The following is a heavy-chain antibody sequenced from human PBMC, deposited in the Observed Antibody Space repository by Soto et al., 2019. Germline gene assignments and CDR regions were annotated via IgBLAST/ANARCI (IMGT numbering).Heavy chain of an antibody. D-gene: IGHD2-2*01. CDR1: GYSFTSSW. CDR2: IFPGDSDT. J-gene: IGHJ6*02. CDR3: ARQRYCSGTTCPNYYYYAMDV. V-gene: IGHV5-51*01. Sequence: GESLKISCKGSGYSFTSSWIGWVRQMPGKGLEWMGIIFPGDSDTRYSPSFQGQVTISADKSISTAYLQWSSLKASDTAMYYCARQRYCSGTTCPNYYYYAMDVWRQGTTVTVSS.